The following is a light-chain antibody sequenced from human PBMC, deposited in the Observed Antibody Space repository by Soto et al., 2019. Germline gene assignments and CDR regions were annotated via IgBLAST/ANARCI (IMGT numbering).Light chain of an antibody. CDR3: LQDYNYPWT. V-gene: IGKV1-6*01. Sequence: AIQMTQSPSSLSASVGDRVTITCLASQGIGNDLGWYQQKPGKAPKLLIYAASSLQSGVPSRFSGSGSGTDFTLTISSLQPEDFATYYCLQDYNYPWTFGQGTKVDIK. CDR1: QGIGND. CDR2: AAS. J-gene: IGKJ1*01.